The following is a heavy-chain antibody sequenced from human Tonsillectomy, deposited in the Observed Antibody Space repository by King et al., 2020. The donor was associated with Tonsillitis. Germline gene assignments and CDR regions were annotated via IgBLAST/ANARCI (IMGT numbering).Heavy chain of an antibody. Sequence: QLVQSGSEVKKPGASVKVSCKASGYTFTGYYMHCVRQAPGQGLEWMGWINPNSGGTKYAQKFQGRVTMTRDTSISTSHIELSRLRSDDTAVYFCTRGSGAFDSWGQGTLVTVSS. D-gene: IGHD6-25*01. CDR1: GYTFTGYY. V-gene: IGHV1-2*02. CDR3: TRGSGAFDS. J-gene: IGHJ4*02. CDR2: INPNSGGT.